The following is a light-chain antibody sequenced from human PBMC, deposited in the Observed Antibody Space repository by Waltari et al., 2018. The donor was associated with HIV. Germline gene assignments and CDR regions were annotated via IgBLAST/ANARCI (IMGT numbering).Light chain of an antibody. Sequence: QSVLTQPPSESATPGQRVTISCSGGSSNTGSNYLCWYLQIPGTAPKLLTYRTNQRPSRVPDRFSGSKSGTSASLAISGLQSEDEADYYCAACDDSLNSFVFGTGTRVTVL. CDR3: AACDDSLNSFV. V-gene: IGLV1-47*01. CDR2: RTN. CDR1: SSNTGSNY. J-gene: IGLJ1*01.